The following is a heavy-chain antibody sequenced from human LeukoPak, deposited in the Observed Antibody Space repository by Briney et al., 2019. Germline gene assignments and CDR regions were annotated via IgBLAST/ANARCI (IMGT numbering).Heavy chain of an antibody. CDR3: ARDRYDHDSSGYYEF. J-gene: IGHJ4*02. D-gene: IGHD3-22*01. Sequence: PSGTLSLTCAVSGGSINNYKWWSWIRQSPGKGLEWLGEIFYTGSPNYNPSFKSRITMSVDKSNNQFSLILTSVTVADTAVYCCARDRYDHDSSGYYEFWGQGTLVTVSS. CDR2: IFYTGSP. V-gene: IGHV4-4*01. CDR1: GGSINNYKW.